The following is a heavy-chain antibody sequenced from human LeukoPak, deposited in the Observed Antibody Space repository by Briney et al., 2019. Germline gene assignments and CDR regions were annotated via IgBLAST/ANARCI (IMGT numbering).Heavy chain of an antibody. CDR2: ISGSGGST. V-gene: IGHV3-23*01. CDR1: GFTFSSYA. CDR3: AKAVFDVCSSTSCLFDY. D-gene: IGHD2-2*01. Sequence: GGSLRLSCAASGFTFSSYAMSWVRQAPGKGLEWVSAISGSGGSTYYADSVKGRFTISRDNSKNTLYLQMNSLRAEGTAVYYCAKAVFDVCSSTSCLFDYWGQGTLVTVSS. J-gene: IGHJ4*02.